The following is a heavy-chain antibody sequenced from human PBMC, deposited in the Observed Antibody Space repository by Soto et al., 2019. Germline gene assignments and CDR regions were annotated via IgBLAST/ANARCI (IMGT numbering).Heavy chain of an antibody. CDR2: IYSSGST. J-gene: IGHJ4*02. D-gene: IGHD6-13*01. CDR3: ARCLKYSSPDY. V-gene: IGHV4-59*01. Sequence: SETLSLTCTVSGGSINYYYWSWIRQPPGKGLKWIGYIYSSGSTNYNPSLKSRVTISVDTSKNQFSLRLSSVTAADTAVYYCARCLKYSSPDYWGQGTLVTVSS. CDR1: GGSINYYY.